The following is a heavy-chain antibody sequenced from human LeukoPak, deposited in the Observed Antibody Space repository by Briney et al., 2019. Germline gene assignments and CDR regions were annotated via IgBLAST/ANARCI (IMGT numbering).Heavy chain of an antibody. J-gene: IGHJ2*01. D-gene: IGHD6-19*01. V-gene: IGHV4-61*02. CDR1: GGSISSGSYY. Sequence: SETLSLTCTVSGGSISSGSYYWSWIRQPAGKGLEWIGRIYTSGSTNYNPSLKSRVTISVDTSKNQFSLKLSSVTAADTAVYYCARGYFSGYSSGWSHPVSYFDLWGRGTLVTVSS. CDR3: ARGYFSGYSSGWSHPVSYFDL. CDR2: IYTSGST.